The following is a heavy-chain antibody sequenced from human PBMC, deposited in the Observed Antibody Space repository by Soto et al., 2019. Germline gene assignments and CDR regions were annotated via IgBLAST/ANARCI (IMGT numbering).Heavy chain of an antibody. J-gene: IGHJ6*04. D-gene: IGHD1-7*01. CDR3: ARKLELRGSYYYYYDMDV. CDR1: GYTFTDYY. CDR2: INPNSGGT. V-gene: IGHV1-2*02. Sequence: ASVKVSCKASGYTFTDYYMHWVRQAPGQGLEWMGWINPNSGGTNYAQKFQGRVTMTRDTSISTAYMELSRLRSDDTAVYYCARKLELRGSYYYYYDMDVWGKGTNATVP.